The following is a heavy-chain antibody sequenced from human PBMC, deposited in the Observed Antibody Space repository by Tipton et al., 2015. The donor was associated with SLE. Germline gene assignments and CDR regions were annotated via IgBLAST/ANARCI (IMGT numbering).Heavy chain of an antibody. D-gene: IGHD5-24*01. CDR3: TRSRRDGYSDS. J-gene: IGHJ4*02. CDR1: GFTFSSHD. CDR2: IKYDGSAE. Sequence: SLRLSCAASGFTFSSHDMNWVRQAPGKGLEWVANIKYDGSAEYYVDSVEGRFTISRDNARNSLYLQMIGLRAEDTAVYYCTRSRRDGYSDSWGQGALVTVSS. V-gene: IGHV3-7*03.